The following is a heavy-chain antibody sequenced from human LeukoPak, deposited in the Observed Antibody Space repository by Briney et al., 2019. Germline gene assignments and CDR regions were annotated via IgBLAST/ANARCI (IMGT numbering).Heavy chain of an antibody. V-gene: IGHV3-23*01. D-gene: IGHD1-26*01. Sequence: PGGSLRLSCAASGFTFSSYAMSWVRQPPGKGLEWVSTISNTGDTTYDADSVKGRFTISRDNSKNTLYLQMSSLRAEDTAVYYCVTDLRNSLGATYLDYWGQGTLVTVSS. CDR3: VTDLRNSLGATYLDY. J-gene: IGHJ4*02. CDR1: GFTFSSYA. CDR2: ISNTGDTT.